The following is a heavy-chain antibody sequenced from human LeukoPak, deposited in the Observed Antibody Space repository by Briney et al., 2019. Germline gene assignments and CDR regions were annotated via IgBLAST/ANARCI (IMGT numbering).Heavy chain of an antibody. D-gene: IGHD3-10*01. J-gene: IGHJ6*04. CDR2: INHSGST. CDR3: ARSYYYGSGPCYYGMDV. V-gene: IGHV4-34*01. Sequence: SETLSLTCAVYGGSFSGYYWSWIRQPPGKGLEWIGEINHSGSTNYNPSLKSRVTISVDTSKNQFSLKLSSVTAADTAVYYCARSYYYGSGPCYYGMDVWGKGTTVTVSS. CDR1: GGSFSGYY.